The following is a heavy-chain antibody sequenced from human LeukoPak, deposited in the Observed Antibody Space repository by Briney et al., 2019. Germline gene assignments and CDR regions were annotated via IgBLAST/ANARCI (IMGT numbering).Heavy chain of an antibody. D-gene: IGHD5-12*01. V-gene: IGHV4-59*01. CDR3: ARDRRWGLRHAFDI. Sequence: KSSETLSLTCTVSGGSISSYFWSWIRQPPGKGREWIAYIHYSENTNYNPSLKSRVTISLDTSKNQFSLMLSSVTAADTAVYYCARDRRWGLRHAFDIWGQGTMVTVSS. J-gene: IGHJ3*02. CDR2: IHYSENT. CDR1: GGSISSYF.